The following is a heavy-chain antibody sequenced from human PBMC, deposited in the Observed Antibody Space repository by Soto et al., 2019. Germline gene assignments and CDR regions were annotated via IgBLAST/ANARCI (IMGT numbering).Heavy chain of an antibody. CDR1: GYSFTSYW. CDR3: ARLNYYDSSGFDI. Sequence: PGESPKIYCKGSGYSFTSYWISWVRQMPGKGLEWMGRIDPSDSYTNYSPSFQGHVTISADKSISTAYLQWSSLKASDTAMYYCARLNYYDSSGFDIWGQGTMVTVSS. D-gene: IGHD3-22*01. CDR2: IDPSDSYT. V-gene: IGHV5-10-1*01. J-gene: IGHJ3*02.